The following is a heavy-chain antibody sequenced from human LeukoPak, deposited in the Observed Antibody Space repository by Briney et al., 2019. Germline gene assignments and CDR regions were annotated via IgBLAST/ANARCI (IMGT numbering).Heavy chain of an antibody. V-gene: IGHV3-33*06. CDR2: IWYDGSKK. CDR3: AKARSSSGYFFEH. D-gene: IGHD3-10*01. CDR1: GFTFSSYG. Sequence: GGSLRLSCAASGFTFSSYGMHWVRQAAGKGLEWVAVIWYDGSKKYYADSVKDRSTISRDNSKNTLYVQMNSLRADDTAVYYCAKARSSSGYFFEHWGQGTLVTVSS. J-gene: IGHJ4*02.